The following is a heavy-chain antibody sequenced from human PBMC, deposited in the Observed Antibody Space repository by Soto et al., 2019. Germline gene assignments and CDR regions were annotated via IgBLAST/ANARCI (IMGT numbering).Heavy chain of an antibody. D-gene: IGHD4-17*01. CDR3: ARVVKAGDYGDYGRYYFDY. CDR2: ISAYSGNT. CDR1: GYTFTTYG. Sequence: ASVKGSCKASGYTFTTYGITWVRQAPGQGLEWMGWISAYSGNTNYAQKLQGRLTVTTDTSTNTAYMDLRSLRSGDTAVYYCARVVKAGDYGDYGRYYFDYWGHGTLVTVSS. V-gene: IGHV1-18*04. J-gene: IGHJ4*01.